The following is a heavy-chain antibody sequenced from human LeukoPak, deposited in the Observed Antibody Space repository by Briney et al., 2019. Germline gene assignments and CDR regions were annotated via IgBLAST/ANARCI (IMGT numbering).Heavy chain of an antibody. CDR3: ARASSSLAGGSSSWFLYFDY. V-gene: IGHV4-30-2*01. D-gene: IGHD6-13*01. CDR1: GGSISSGGYS. J-gene: IGHJ4*02. CDR2: IYHSGST. Sequence: SETLSLTCAVSGGSISSGGYSWSWIRQPPGKGLEWIGYIYHSGSTYYNPSLKSRVTISVDRSKNQFSLKLSSVTAADTAVYYCARASSSLAGGSSSWFLYFDYWGQGTLVTVSS.